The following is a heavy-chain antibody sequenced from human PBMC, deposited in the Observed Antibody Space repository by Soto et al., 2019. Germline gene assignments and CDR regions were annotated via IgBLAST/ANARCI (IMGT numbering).Heavy chain of an antibody. CDR1: GYTFTSYG. Sequence: GASVKVSCKASGYTFTSYGISWVRQAPGQGLEWMGWISAYNGNTNYAQKLQGRVTMTTDTSTSTAYMELRSLRSDDTAVYYCARDRALPQLSVWWSYRYDDLFDSWSQGSLVTGSS. D-gene: IGHD3-16*02. CDR2: ISAYNGNT. V-gene: IGHV1-18*01. CDR3: ARDRALPQLSVWWSYRYDDLFDS. J-gene: IGHJ5*01.